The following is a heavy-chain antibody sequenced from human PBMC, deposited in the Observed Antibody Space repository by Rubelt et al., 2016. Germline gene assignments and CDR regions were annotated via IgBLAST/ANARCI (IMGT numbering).Heavy chain of an antibody. Sequence: QVQLQESGPGLVKPSETLSLTCTVSGGSISSSSYYWGWIRQPPGKGLEWIGSIYSSGSTYYNPSLKSRVTISVDTSKNQFSLKLSSVTAADTAVYYCASLLWFGEPARDYWGQGTLVTVSS. J-gene: IGHJ4*02. CDR3: ASLLWFGEPARDY. CDR1: GGSISSSSYY. D-gene: IGHD3-10*01. V-gene: IGHV4-39*07. CDR2: IYSSGST.